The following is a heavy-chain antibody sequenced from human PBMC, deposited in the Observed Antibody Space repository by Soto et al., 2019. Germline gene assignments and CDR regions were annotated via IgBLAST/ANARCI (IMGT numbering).Heavy chain of an antibody. CDR2: IYYSGST. V-gene: IGHV4-59*01. Sequence: QVQLQESGPGLVKPSETLSLTCTVSGGSISSYYWSWIRQPPGKGLEWIGYIYYSGSTNYNPSLKSRVTISVDTSKNQFSLKLSSVTAADTAVYYCARWFGESTFDYWGQGTLVTVSS. D-gene: IGHD3-10*01. CDR3: ARWFGESTFDY. CDR1: GGSISSYY. J-gene: IGHJ4*02.